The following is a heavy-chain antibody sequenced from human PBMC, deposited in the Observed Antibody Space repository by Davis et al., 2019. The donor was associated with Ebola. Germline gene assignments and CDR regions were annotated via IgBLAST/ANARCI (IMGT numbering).Heavy chain of an antibody. V-gene: IGHV3-30*18. D-gene: IGHD5-18*01. J-gene: IGHJ4*02. CDR2: ISYDGSNK. Sequence: GESLKISCAASGFTFSSYGMHWVRQAPGKGLEWVAVISYDGSNKYYADSVKGRFTISRDNSKNTLYLQMNSLRAEDTAVYYCAKLGARYSPQYYFDYWGQGTLVTVSS. CDR3: AKLGARYSPQYYFDY. CDR1: GFTFSSYG.